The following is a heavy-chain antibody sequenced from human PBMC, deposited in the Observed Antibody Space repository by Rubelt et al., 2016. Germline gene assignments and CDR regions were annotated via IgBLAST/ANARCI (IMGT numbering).Heavy chain of an antibody. V-gene: IGHV3-23*01. Sequence: EVQLLESGGGLVQPGGSLRLSCAASGFTFSSYAMSWVRQGPGKGLEWVSAISGSDGNTYYADSVKGRFGISRDNSKNTLYLQLSSLGAEDTAVYSCARDRNKYFDLWGRGTLITVSS. CDR1: GFTFSSYA. CDR3: ARDRNKYFDL. CDR2: ISGSDGNT. J-gene: IGHJ2*01. D-gene: IGHD1/OR15-1a*01.